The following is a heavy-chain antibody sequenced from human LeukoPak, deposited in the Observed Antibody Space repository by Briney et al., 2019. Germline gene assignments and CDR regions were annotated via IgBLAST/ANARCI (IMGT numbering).Heavy chain of an antibody. CDR1: GDTLIELS. J-gene: IGHJ4*02. Sequence: GASVKVSCKLSGDTLIELSMHWVRQSPGKGLEWMGGFVPEDGETIYAQKFQGRVTMTEDTSTDTAYMELSSLRSDDTAVYFCATLPRGHLFDSWGQGTLVTVSS. V-gene: IGHV1-24*01. CDR2: FVPEDGET. D-gene: IGHD3-10*01. CDR3: ATLPRGHLFDS.